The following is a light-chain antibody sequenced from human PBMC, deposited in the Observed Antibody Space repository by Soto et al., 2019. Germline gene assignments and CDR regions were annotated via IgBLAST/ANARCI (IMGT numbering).Light chain of an antibody. Sequence: QSALTQPASVSGAPGQSITISCTGTSSDVGNYNLVSWYQQHPGKAPKLIIYEDTKRPSGVSNRFSGSKSGNTASLTISGLQAEDEADYYCCSYADSSTYVFGTGTKVTVL. CDR2: EDT. V-gene: IGLV2-23*01. CDR1: SSDVGNYNL. CDR3: CSYADSSTYV. J-gene: IGLJ1*01.